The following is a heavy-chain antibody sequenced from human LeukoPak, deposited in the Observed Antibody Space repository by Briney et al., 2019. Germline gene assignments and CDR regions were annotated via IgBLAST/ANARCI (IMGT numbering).Heavy chain of an antibody. CDR3: AKVSRGRGITFGGVIVSSDY. J-gene: IGHJ4*02. Sequence: GGSLRPSCAASGFTFSSYGMHWVRQAPGKGLERVAFIRYDGSNKYYANSVKGRFTISTDNSKNTLYLQMNSLRAEDTAVYYCAKVSRGRGITFGGVIVSSDYWGQGTLVTVSS. V-gene: IGHV3-30*02. CDR2: IRYDGSNK. CDR1: GFTFSSYG. D-gene: IGHD3-16*02.